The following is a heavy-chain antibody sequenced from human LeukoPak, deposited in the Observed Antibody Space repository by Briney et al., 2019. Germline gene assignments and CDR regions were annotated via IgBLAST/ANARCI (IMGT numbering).Heavy chain of an antibody. V-gene: IGHV4-34*01. CDR2: TNHSGST. CDR3: ARGYCSSTSCTNYYFDY. CDR1: GGSFSGYY. Sequence: SETLSLTCAVYGGSFSGYYWSWIRQPPGKGLEWIGETNHSGSTNYNPSLKSRVTISVDTSKNQFSLKLSSVTAADTAVYYCARGYCSSTSCTNYYFDYWGQGTLVTVSS. J-gene: IGHJ4*02. D-gene: IGHD2-2*01.